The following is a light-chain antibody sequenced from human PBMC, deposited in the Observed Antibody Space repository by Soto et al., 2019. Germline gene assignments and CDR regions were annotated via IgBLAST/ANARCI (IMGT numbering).Light chain of an antibody. CDR2: GAS. J-gene: IGKJ4*01. CDR1: QSISDN. CDR3: QQYKSGPPLT. Sequence: DIVMTQSPAILSVSLGERATLSCLASQSISDNLAWYQQRSGQAPRLLIYGASTRATGVPARFSGSGSGTEFTLTISSLQSDDCAIYYCQQYKSGPPLTFGGGTKVE. V-gene: IGKV3-15*01.